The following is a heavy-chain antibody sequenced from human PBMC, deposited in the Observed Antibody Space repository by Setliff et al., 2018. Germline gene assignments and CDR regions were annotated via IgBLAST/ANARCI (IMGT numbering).Heavy chain of an antibody. CDR3: ATIGAGSSGSYYYYYYGMDV. J-gene: IGHJ6*02. CDR1: GFTFSSYA. Sequence: LSCAASGFTFSSYAMSWVRQAPGKGLEWVSAISGSGGSTYYADSVKGRFTISRDNSKNTLYLQMNSLRAEDTAVYYCATIGAGSSGSYYYYYYGMDVWGQGTTVTVSS. V-gene: IGHV3-23*01. D-gene: IGHD3-10*01. CDR2: ISGSGGST.